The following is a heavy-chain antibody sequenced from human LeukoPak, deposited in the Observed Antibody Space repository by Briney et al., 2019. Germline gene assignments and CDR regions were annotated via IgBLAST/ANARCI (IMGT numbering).Heavy chain of an antibody. CDR2: INAGNGNT. D-gene: IGHD2-21*02. Sequence: ASVKVSCKASGYTFTSYAMHWVRQAPGQRLEWMGWINAGNGNTKYSQEFQGRVTITRDTSASTAYMELSSVTAADTAVYYCARVNCGGDCYSRWAKKNWFDPWGQGTLVTVSS. CDR3: ARVNCGGDCYSRWAKKNWFDP. J-gene: IGHJ5*02. V-gene: IGHV1-3*03. CDR1: GYTFTSYA.